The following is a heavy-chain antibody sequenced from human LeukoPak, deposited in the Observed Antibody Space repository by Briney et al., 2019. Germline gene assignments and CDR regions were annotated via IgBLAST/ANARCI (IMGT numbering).Heavy chain of an antibody. J-gene: IGHJ4*02. D-gene: IGHD2-8*01. CDR3: ANLGYCTNGVCHPFDY. CDR2: ISGSGGRP. CDR1: GFTFSSYA. Sequence: GGSLRLFCAASGFTFSSYAMSWVRQAPGKGLEWVSAISGSGGRPYYADSVQGRFTISRDNSKNTLYLQMNSLRAEDTAVYYCANLGYCTNGVCHPFDYWGQGTLVTVSS. V-gene: IGHV3-23*01.